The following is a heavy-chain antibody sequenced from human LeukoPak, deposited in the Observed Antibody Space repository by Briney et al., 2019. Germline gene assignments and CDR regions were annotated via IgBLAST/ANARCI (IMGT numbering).Heavy chain of an antibody. CDR1: GFTLSSSA. CDR2: IVVGSGNT. Sequence: ASVKVSCKASGFTLSSSAIQWVRQVRGQRLEWIGWIVVGSGNTNYAQKFQDRVTITKDMSTTTANMELSSLTSEDTAVYYCAAVFFSSTVPYFDYWAQGTLVTVSS. D-gene: IGHD2-2*01. J-gene: IGHJ4*02. V-gene: IGHV1-58*02. CDR3: AAVFFSSTVPYFDY.